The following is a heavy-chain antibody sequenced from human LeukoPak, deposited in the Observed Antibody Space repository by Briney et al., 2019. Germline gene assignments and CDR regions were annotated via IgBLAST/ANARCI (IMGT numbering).Heavy chain of an antibody. J-gene: IGHJ4*02. D-gene: IGHD2-2*02. CDR2: ISGDGGRT. V-gene: IGHV3-43*02. CDR1: GFXFDEYA. Sequence: GGSLRLSCAASGFXFDEYAMHWVRQAPGKGLEWVSLISGDGGRTYYGDSVKGRFTISRDNSKNSLFLQMNSLRTEDTALYYCAKDTYTSSSGFDCWGQGTLVTVSS. CDR3: AKDTYTSSSGFDC.